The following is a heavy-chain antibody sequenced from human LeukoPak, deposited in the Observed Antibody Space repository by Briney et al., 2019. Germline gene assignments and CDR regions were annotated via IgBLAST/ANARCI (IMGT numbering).Heavy chain of an antibody. D-gene: IGHD7-27*01. CDR2: IYNSGST. Sequence: SETLSLTCAVSGGSISTYYWSWIRQPPGKGLEWIGYIYNSGSTDYNPSLKSRVTISVDTSKDQFSLKLSSVTAADTAVYYCARDGSNWGSAYYYMDVWGKGTTVTVSS. V-gene: IGHV4-59*12. CDR1: GGSISTYY. CDR3: ARDGSNWGSAYYYMDV. J-gene: IGHJ6*03.